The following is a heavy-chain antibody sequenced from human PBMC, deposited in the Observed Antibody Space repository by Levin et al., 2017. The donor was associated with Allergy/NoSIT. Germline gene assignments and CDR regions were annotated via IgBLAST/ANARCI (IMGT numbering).Heavy chain of an antibody. CDR3: TSLRYSSATWYFDY. D-gene: IGHD6-25*01. Sequence: GASVKVSCKASGGTLSTYSISWVRQAPGQGLEWMGGLITMFGTTNYAQKFQGRVTITADESTSTAYMDLSSLSSEDTAVYYCTSLRYSSATWYFDYWGQGTLVTVSS. CDR1: GGTLSTYS. V-gene: IGHV1-69*13. CDR2: LITMFGTT. J-gene: IGHJ4*02.